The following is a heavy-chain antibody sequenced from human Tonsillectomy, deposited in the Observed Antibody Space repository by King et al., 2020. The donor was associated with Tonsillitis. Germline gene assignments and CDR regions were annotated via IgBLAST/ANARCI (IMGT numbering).Heavy chain of an antibody. CDR2: ILTVGRNK. CDR1: GFTFSNTG. J-gene: IGHJ4*02. Sequence: QLVQSGGGVGQPGRSLRLSCAASGFTFSNTGMHWVRQAPGRGLEVVAVILTVGRNKFYVDTVKGRFTDPRDTSQNNLYLEMNSLRAGDTALYYCTKEEMTTIFNFDYWGQGTLVTVSS. CDR3: TKEEMTTIFNFDY. V-gene: IGHV3-30*18. D-gene: IGHD5-24*01.